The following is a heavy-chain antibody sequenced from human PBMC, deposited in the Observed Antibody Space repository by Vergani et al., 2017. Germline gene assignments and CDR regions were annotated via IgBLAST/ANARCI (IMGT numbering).Heavy chain of an antibody. D-gene: IGHD3-22*01. V-gene: IGHV3-21*01. CDR2: ISSSSSTI. CDR3: ARDLGRSSGPIPTDY. CDR1: GFTLRSYS. Sequence: EVQLVESGGGLVKPGGSLRLSCAASGFTLRSYSMNWVRQAPGKGLEWVSSISSSSSTIYYADSVKGRFTISRDNAKNSLYLQMNSLRAEDTAVYYCARDLGRSSGPIPTDYWGQGTLVTVSS. J-gene: IGHJ4*02.